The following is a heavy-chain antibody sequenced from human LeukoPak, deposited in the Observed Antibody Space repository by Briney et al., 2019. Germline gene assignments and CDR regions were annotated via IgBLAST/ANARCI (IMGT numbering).Heavy chain of an antibody. Sequence: SETLSLTCSVSSDSISSSSYLWVWVRQPPGKGLEWIGDIYSNGHISYNPSLNSRAAISVDTSKNQFSLNLSSVTAADTAVYYCARRHYGSGNIDSWGQGTLVTVSS. CDR3: ARRHYGSGNIDS. CDR2: IYSNGHI. CDR1: SDSISSSSYL. J-gene: IGHJ4*02. V-gene: IGHV4-39*01. D-gene: IGHD3-10*01.